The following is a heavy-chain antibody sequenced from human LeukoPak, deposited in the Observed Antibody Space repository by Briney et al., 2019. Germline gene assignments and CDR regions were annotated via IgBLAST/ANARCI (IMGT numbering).Heavy chain of an antibody. CDR1: GGTFSTYT. Sequence: ASVKVSCKASGGTFSTYTINWVRQAPGQGLEWMGRIIPILGITNYAQKFQDRVIITADKSTNTAYMELHSLRSEDTAVYYCARVNPGVSDFDYWGQGTLVTVSS. V-gene: IGHV1-69*02. J-gene: IGHJ4*02. CDR2: IIPILGIT. CDR3: ARVNPGVSDFDY. D-gene: IGHD7-27*01.